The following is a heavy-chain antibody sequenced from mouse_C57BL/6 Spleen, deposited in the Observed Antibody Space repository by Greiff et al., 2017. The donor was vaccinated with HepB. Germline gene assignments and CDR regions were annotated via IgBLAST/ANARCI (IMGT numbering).Heavy chain of an antibody. CDR3: TTDDYDGDYAMDY. Sequence: LVESGAELVRPGASVKLSCTASGFNIKDDYMHWVKQRPEQGLEWIGWIDPENGDTEYASKFQGKATITADTSSNTAYLQLSSLTSEDTAVYYCTTDDYDGDYAMDYWGQGTSVTVSS. CDR1: GFNIKDDY. V-gene: IGHV14-4*01. CDR2: IDPENGDT. J-gene: IGHJ4*01. D-gene: IGHD2-4*01.